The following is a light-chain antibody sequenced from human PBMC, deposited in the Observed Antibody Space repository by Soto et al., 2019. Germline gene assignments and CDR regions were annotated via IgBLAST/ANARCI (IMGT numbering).Light chain of an antibody. CDR3: SSFAGSPVV. V-gene: IGLV2-14*01. CDR2: EVS. J-gene: IGLJ2*01. CDR1: SSDVGGYTY. Sequence: QSALTQPASVSGSPGQSITISCTGTSSDVGGYTYVSWYQRYPGKAPQLIIYEVSNRPSGVSNRFSGSKSVNTASLTISGLQAEDEADYYCSSFAGSPVVFGGGTKVTVL.